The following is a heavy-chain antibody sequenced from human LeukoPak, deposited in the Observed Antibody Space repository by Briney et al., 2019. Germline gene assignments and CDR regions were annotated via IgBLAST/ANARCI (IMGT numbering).Heavy chain of an antibody. Sequence: GGSLRLSCAASGFTFSSYAMSWVRQAPGKGLEWISGISGSGGSTYYADSVKGRFTISRDNSKNTLYLQMNSLRAEDTAVYYCAKDRGVWFGESGPNYFDYWGQGTLVTVSS. CDR1: GFTFSSYA. V-gene: IGHV3-23*01. CDR3: AKDRGVWFGESGPNYFDY. D-gene: IGHD3-10*01. J-gene: IGHJ4*02. CDR2: ISGSGGST.